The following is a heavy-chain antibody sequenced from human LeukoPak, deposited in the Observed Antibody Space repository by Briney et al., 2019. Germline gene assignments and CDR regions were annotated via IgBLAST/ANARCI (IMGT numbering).Heavy chain of an antibody. CDR3: AKDTLVGATTGAFDI. D-gene: IGHD1-26*01. CDR2: ISWNSGSI. V-gene: IGHV3-9*03. J-gene: IGHJ3*02. Sequence: GGSLRLSCAASGFTFTSFSMNWVRQAPGKGLEWVSGISWNSGSIGYADSVKGRFTISRDNAKNSLYLQMNSLRAEDMALYYCAKDTLVGATTGAFDIWGQGTMVTVSS. CDR1: GFTFTSFS.